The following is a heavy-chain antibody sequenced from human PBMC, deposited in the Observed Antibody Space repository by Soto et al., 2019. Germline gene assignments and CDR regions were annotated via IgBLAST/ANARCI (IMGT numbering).Heavy chain of an antibody. CDR3: ARDRXVAATSAPPYCYYGMDV. CDR2: ISSSSRYI. CDR1: GFTFSSYS. J-gene: IGHJ6*02. Sequence: GGALRLSSATSGFTFSSYSMNWIHWAPGRGVKGVSSISSSSRYIYYADSVRGRFTISRDNAKNSLYLQINSLRAEDTAVYYCARDRXVAATSAPPYCYYGMDVWGQGTTVTVSS. D-gene: IGHD2-15*01. V-gene: IGHV3-21*01.